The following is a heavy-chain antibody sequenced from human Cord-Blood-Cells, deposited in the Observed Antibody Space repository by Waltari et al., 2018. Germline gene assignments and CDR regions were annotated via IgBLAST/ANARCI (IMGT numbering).Heavy chain of an antibody. V-gene: IGHV1-3*01. Sequence: QVQLVPSGAEVKKPGASVKVSCKASGYTFTSYAMHWVRQAPGQRLEWIGWINAGNGNTKYSQKFQGRVTITRDTSASTAYMELSSLRSEDTAVYYCARLQSSIAARDAFDIWGQGTMVTVSS. J-gene: IGHJ3*02. CDR3: ARLQSSIAARDAFDI. D-gene: IGHD6-6*01. CDR1: GYTFTSYA. CDR2: INAGNGNT.